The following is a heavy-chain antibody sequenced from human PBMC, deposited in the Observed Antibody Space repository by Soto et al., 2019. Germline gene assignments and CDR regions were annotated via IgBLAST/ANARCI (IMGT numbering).Heavy chain of an antibody. Sequence: QVQLVESGGDVVQPGRSLRLSCAASGFTFSSYAMHWVRQAPGKGLEWVAVISYDGSNKYYADSVKGRFTISRDNSKNTLYLQMNSLRAEDTAVYYCARETSIAARSWFDPWGQGTLVTVSS. CDR1: GFTFSSYA. D-gene: IGHD6-6*01. J-gene: IGHJ5*02. CDR2: ISYDGSNK. V-gene: IGHV3-30-3*01. CDR3: ARETSIAARSWFDP.